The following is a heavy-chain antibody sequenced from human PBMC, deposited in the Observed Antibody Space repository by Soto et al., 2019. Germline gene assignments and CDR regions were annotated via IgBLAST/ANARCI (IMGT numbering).Heavy chain of an antibody. Sequence: QVQLVESGGGVVQPGRSLRLSCAASGFTFSSYGMHWVRQAPGKGLEWVAVIWYDGSNKYYADSVKGRFTISRDNSKNTLYVQMESLRAEDTAVSYCARASYYDSSGYSRRVFQHWGQGTLVTVSS. CDR2: IWYDGSNK. CDR1: GFTFSSYG. J-gene: IGHJ1*01. D-gene: IGHD3-22*01. V-gene: IGHV3-33*01. CDR3: ARASYYDSSGYSRRVFQH.